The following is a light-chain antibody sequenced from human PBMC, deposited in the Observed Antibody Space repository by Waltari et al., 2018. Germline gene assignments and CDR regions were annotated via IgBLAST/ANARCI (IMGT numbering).Light chain of an antibody. CDR3: QQYNNWPPIT. CDR1: QSVSSN. Sequence: EIVITQSQATPSVSPGARAPCPCRASQSVSSNLAWYQQKPGQAPRLLIYGASTRATAIPARFSGSGSGTEFTLTISSLQSEDFAVYYCQQYNNWPPITFGQGTRLEIK. J-gene: IGKJ5*01. V-gene: IGKV3-15*01. CDR2: GAS.